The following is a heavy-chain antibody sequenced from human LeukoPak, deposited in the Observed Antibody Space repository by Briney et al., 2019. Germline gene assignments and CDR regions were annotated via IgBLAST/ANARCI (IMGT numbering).Heavy chain of an antibody. J-gene: IGHJ4*02. CDR3: ATEGKMVRGVYTDY. CDR1: GYTLTELS. V-gene: IGHV1-24*01. CDR2: FDPEDGET. Sequence: ASVKVSCKVSGYTLTELSMHWVRQAPGKGLEWMGRFDPEDGETIYAQKFQGRVTMTADTSTDTVYMELSSLRSEDTAVYYCATEGKMVRGVYTDYWGQGTLSPSPQ. D-gene: IGHD3-10*01.